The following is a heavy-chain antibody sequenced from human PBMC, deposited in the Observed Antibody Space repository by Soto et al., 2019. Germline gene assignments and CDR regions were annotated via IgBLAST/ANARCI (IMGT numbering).Heavy chain of an antibody. CDR1: GFTFSSYA. V-gene: IGHV3-23*01. CDR3: ARTPGYSSGWLDY. D-gene: IGHD6-19*01. CDR2: ISGSGGST. Sequence: EVQLLESGGGLVQPGGSLRLSCAASGFTFSSYAMSWVRQAPGKGLEWVSAISGSGGSTYYADSVKGRFTISRDNSKNTLYLQMNSLRAEDTAVYYCARTPGYSSGWLDYWGQGTLVTVSS. J-gene: IGHJ4*02.